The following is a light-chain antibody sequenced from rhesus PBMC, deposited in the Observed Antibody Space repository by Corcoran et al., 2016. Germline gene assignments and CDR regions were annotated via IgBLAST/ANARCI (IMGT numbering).Light chain of an antibody. V-gene: IGLV2S7*01. CDR1: SSDVGGYNY. CDR2: DVS. CDR3: CSYTSSSTYI. J-gene: IGLJ1*01. Sequence: QSAPTQPPSVSGSPGQSVTISCTGTSSDVGGYNYVSWYQQHPGKAPKPMIYDVSKRHSGVSDRFSGSKSGKTASLTITGLQAEYEADYYWCSYTSSSTYIFGTWTRLTVL.